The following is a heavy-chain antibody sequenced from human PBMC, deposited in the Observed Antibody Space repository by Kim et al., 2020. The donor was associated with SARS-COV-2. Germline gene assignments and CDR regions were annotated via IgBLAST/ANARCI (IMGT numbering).Heavy chain of an antibody. CDR3: ARDCREGSTSCYGY. V-gene: IGHV3-21*01. D-gene: IGHD2-2*01. J-gene: IGHJ4*02. Sequence: GGSLRLSCAASGFTFSSYSMNWVRQAPGKGLEWVSSISSSVSYIYYADSVKGRFTISRDNAKNSLYLQMNSLRAEDTAVYYCARDCREGSTSCYGYWGQGTLVTVSS. CDR2: ISSSVSYI. CDR1: GFTFSSYS.